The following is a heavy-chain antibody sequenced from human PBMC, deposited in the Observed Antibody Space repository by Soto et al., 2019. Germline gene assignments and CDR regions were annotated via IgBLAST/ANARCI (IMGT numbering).Heavy chain of an antibody. V-gene: IGHV4-61*01. D-gene: IGHD3-10*01. Sequence: QVQLQESGPGLVKPSETLSLTCTVSGGSVSSGSYYWSWIRQPPGKGLEWIGYIYYSGSTNYNPSLKSRVTISVDIVDTQFASKLCSVSAADTGVYYCARDLRWFGVLFGGLDYWGQGTLVTVSS. J-gene: IGHJ4*02. CDR2: IYYSGST. CDR1: GGSVSSGSYY. CDR3: ARDLRWFGVLFGGLDY.